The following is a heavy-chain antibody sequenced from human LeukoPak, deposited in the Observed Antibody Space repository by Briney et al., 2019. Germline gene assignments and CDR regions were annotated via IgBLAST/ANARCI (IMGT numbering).Heavy chain of an antibody. CDR2: ISGSGGST. CDR1: GFTFSSYA. V-gene: IGHV3-23*01. Sequence: GGSLRLSCAASGFTFSSYAMSWVRQAPGKGLEWVSAISGSGGSTYYADSVKGRFTISRDNSENTLYLQMNSLRAEDTAVYYCAKNPLNYYGSGSPSAFDYWGQGTLVTVSS. D-gene: IGHD3-10*01. CDR3: AKNPLNYYGSGSPSAFDY. J-gene: IGHJ4*02.